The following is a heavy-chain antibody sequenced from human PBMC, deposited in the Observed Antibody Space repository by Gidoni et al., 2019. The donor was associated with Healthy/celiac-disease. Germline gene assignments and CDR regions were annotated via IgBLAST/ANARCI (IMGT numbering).Heavy chain of an antibody. D-gene: IGHD6-19*01. V-gene: IGHV3-30*18. CDR2: MSYDGSNK. Sequence: QVHLVESGGGVVQPGRSLRLSCSASGFPLSRYGRHWVRLARGKGLEWVAVMSYDGSNKYYADSLKGRFTISRDNSKNTLYLQMNSLRAEDTAVYYCAKEGSAWYGGAFDIWGQGTIVTVSS. CDR1: GFPLSRYG. J-gene: IGHJ3*02. CDR3: AKEGSAWYGGAFDI.